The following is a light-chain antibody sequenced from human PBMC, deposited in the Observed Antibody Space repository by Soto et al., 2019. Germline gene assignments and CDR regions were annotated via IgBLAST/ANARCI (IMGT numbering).Light chain of an antibody. CDR1: SSNIGAGYD. V-gene: IGLV1-40*01. CDR3: QSYDSSLSAYV. CDR2: GNS. Sequence: QSALTQPPSVSGAPGQRVTISCTGCSSNIGAGYDVHWYQQLPGTAPKLLIYGNSNRPSGVPDRFSGSKSGTSASLAITGLQAEDEADYYCQSYDSSLSAYVFGTGTKVTVL. J-gene: IGLJ1*01.